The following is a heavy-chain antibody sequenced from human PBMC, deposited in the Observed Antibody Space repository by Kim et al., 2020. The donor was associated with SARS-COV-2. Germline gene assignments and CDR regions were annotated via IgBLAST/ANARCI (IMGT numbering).Heavy chain of an antibody. V-gene: IGHV3-9*01. D-gene: IGHD2-15*01. CDR1: GLTFDDYA. CDR2: ISWNSVNI. J-gene: IGHJ4*02. CDR3: AKDNMLVAATGTYFEY. Sequence: GGSLRLSCAVSGLTFDDYAMHWVRQVPGKGLEWVSGISWNSVNIDYADSVKGRFTISRDNAKNSLYLQMNSLRAEDTALYYCAKDNMLVAATGTYFEYWGQGTLVTVSS.